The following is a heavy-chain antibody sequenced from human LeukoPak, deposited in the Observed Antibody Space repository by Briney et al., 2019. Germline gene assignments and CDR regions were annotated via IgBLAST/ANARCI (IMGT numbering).Heavy chain of an antibody. V-gene: IGHV3-23*01. CDR3: AKGPVXXXDS. CDR2: VNGGGSST. J-gene: IGHJ4*02. Sequence: PGGSLRLSCAASGFTFSSYTMNWVRQAPAKGLEWVSSVNGGGSSTYYADSVKGRFTISRDNSRNTLYLQMNSLRVEDTAVYYCAKGPVXXXDSWGQGTLVSVSS. CDR1: GFTFSSYT.